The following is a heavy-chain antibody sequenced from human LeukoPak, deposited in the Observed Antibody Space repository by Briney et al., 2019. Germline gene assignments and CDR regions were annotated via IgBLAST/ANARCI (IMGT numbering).Heavy chain of an antibody. CDR2: IYYSGST. Sequence: SETLSLTCTVSGGSISSSSNYWGWLRHPPGKGLEWIGGIYYSGSTYYHPSLQSRVTISVDTSRNQFFLKLSSVTAADTAVYYCARHFGYYDFWSGYTDYWGQGTLVTVSS. V-gene: IGHV4-39*01. CDR3: ARHFGYYDFWSGYTDY. D-gene: IGHD3-3*01. CDR1: GGSISSSSNY. J-gene: IGHJ4*02.